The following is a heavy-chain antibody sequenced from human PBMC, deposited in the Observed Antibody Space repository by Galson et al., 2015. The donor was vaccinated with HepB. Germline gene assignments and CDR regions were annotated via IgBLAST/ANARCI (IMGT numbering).Heavy chain of an antibody. CDR3: ARDQGVNRDFWSGYAQAYYYGMDV. V-gene: IGHV3-30-3*01. Sequence: SLRLSCAASGFTFSSYAMHWVRQAPGKGLEWVAVISYDGSNKYYADSVKGRFTISRDNSKNTLYLQMNSLRAEDTAVYYCARDQGVNRDFWSGYAQAYYYGMDVWGQGTTVTVSS. D-gene: IGHD3-3*01. CDR1: GFTFSSYA. J-gene: IGHJ6*02. CDR2: ISYDGSNK.